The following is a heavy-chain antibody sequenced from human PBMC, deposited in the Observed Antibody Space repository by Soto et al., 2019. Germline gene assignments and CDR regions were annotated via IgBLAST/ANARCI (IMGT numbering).Heavy chain of an antibody. CDR1: GFTTFDHG. V-gene: IGHV3-9*02. D-gene: IGHD5-12*01. CDR3: GNDVAPGGLEV. CDR2: ILWNSGAA. Sequence: PGGSLRLSCVASGFTTFDHGMNWVRQSPAKGLEWVSGILWNSGAAGYADSVKGRFTISRDRAKRALYLQMDSLRPEDTALYYCGNDVAPGGLEVWGQGTTVTVSS. J-gene: IGHJ6*02.